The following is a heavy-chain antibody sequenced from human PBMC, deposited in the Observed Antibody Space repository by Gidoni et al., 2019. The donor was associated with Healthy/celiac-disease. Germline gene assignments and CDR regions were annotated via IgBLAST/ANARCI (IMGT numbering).Heavy chain of an antibody. V-gene: IGHV4-4*02. Sequence: QVQLQESGPGLVKPSGTLSLTCAVSGGSISSSNWWSWVRQPPGKGLEWIGEIYHSGSTNYNPSLKSRVTISVDKSKNQFSLKLSSVTAADTAVYYCARRAYCGGDCYRHWYFDLWGRGTLVTVSS. CDR3: ARRAYCGGDCYRHWYFDL. D-gene: IGHD2-21*01. CDR2: IYHSGST. J-gene: IGHJ2*01. CDR1: GGSISSSNW.